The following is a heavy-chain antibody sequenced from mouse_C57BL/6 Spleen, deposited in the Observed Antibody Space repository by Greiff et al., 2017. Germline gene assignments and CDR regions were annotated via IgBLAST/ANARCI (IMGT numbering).Heavy chain of an antibody. CDR1: GYSITSGYY. Sequence: EVQLQQSGPGLVRPSQSLSLTCSVTGYSITSGYYWNWIRQFPGNKLEWMGYISYDGSNNYNPSLKNRISITRDTSKNQFFLKLKSVTTEDTATYYCARDPDYGFDYWGQGTTLTVSS. D-gene: IGHD1-1*01. J-gene: IGHJ2*01. CDR3: ARDPDYGFDY. CDR2: ISYDGSN. V-gene: IGHV3-6*01.